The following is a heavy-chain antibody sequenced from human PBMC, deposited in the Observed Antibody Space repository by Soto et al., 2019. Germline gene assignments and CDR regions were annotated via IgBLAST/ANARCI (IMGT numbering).Heavy chain of an antibody. Sequence: ASVKVSCKASGYTFTSYGISWVRQAPGQGLEWMGWISAYNGNTNYAQKLQGRVTMTTDTSTSTAYMELRSLRSDDTAVYYCARDGLVEDVLMNAFDIWGQGTMVTVSS. V-gene: IGHV1-18*01. J-gene: IGHJ3*02. CDR2: ISAYNGNT. CDR1: GYTFTSYG. CDR3: ARDGLVEDVLMNAFDI. D-gene: IGHD2-8*01.